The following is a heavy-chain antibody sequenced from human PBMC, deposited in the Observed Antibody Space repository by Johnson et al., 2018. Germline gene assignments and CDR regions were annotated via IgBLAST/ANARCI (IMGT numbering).Heavy chain of an antibody. CDR2: ISGSGGSK. J-gene: IGHJ6*02. D-gene: IGHD3-3*01. V-gene: IGHV3-23*04. CDR3: AKTRPPYYDFWRGMDV. Sequence: EVQLVESGGGLVQPGGSLRLSCAASGFTFSSYAMSWVRQAPGKGLEWVSAISGSGGSKYYADSVMGRFTISRDNSKNTLYLQMNGRRASEKAIYYRAKTRPPYYDFWRGMDVGGQGTTVTGSS. CDR1: GFTFSSYA.